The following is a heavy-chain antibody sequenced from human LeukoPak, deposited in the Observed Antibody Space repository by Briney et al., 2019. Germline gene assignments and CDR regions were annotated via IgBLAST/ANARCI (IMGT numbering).Heavy chain of an antibody. CDR2: IYIGDSDT. CDR3: ASGYSGGDAFDI. Sequence: GESLKISWKGSGYSFTSYSIVWVPQIPGKGLGWMGIIYIGDSDTIYRPSFQGQVTISADKSISTAYWQWRSRKASDTAMYYCASGYSGGDAFDIWGQGTMVTASS. V-gene: IGHV5-51*01. D-gene: IGHD5-18*01. CDR1: GYSFTSYS. J-gene: IGHJ3*02.